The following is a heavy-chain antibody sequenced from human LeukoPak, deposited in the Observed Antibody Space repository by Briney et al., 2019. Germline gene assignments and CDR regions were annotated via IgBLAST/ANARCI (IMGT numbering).Heavy chain of an antibody. J-gene: IGHJ4*02. CDR3: ARGFRGWFGELNY. CDR2: MNPNSGNT. V-gene: IGHV1-8*01. D-gene: IGHD3-10*01. CDR1: ETLTELS. Sequence: ASVKVSCKVSETLTELSMHWVRQAPGKGLEWMGWMNPNSGNTGYAQKFQGRVTMTRNTSISTAYMELSSLRSEDTAVYYCARGFRGWFGELNYWGQGTLVTVSS.